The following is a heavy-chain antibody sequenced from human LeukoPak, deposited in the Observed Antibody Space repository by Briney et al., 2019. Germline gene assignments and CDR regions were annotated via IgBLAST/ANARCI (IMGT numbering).Heavy chain of an antibody. V-gene: IGHV4-39*07. D-gene: IGHD3-10*01. J-gene: IGHJ4*02. CDR1: GGSISSSSYY. CDR3: ARELGYYYGSGSYNDY. Sequence: SETLSLTCTVSGGSISSSSYYWGWIRQPPGKGLEWIGGIYYSGSSYYNPSLKSRVTISVDTSKNQFSLKLSSVTAADTAVYYCARELGYYYGSGSYNDYWGQGTLVTVSS. CDR2: IYYSGSS.